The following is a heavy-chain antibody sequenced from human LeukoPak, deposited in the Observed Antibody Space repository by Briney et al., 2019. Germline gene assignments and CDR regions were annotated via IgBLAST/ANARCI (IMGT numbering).Heavy chain of an antibody. J-gene: IGHJ6*02. CDR2: TNHSGST. CDR3: ARGRGLLSRYYYYGMDV. V-gene: IGHV4-34*01. Sequence: SETLSLTCAVYGGSFSGYYWSWIRQPPGKGLEWIGETNHSGSTNYNPSLKSRVTISVDTSKNQFSLKLSSVTAADTAVYYCARGRGLLSRYYYYGMDVWGQGTTVTVSS. D-gene: IGHD2-15*01. CDR1: GGSFSGYY.